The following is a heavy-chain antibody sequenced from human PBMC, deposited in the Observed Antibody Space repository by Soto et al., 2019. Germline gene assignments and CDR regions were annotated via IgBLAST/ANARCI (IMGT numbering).Heavy chain of an antibody. CDR2: IYPGDSDT. D-gene: IGHD5-12*01. J-gene: IGHJ3*02. CDR1: GYSFTSYW. CDR3: ARPSPQSTVATLHGIWTDAFDI. Sequence: PGESLKISCKGSGYSFTSYWIGWVRQMPGKGLEWMGIIYPGDSDTRYSPSFQGQVTISADKSISTAYLQWSSLKASDTAMYYCARPSPQSTVATLHGIWTDAFDIWGQGTMVTVSS. V-gene: IGHV5-51*01.